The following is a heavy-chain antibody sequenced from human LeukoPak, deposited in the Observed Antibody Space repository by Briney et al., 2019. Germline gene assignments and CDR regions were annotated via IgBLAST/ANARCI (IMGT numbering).Heavy chain of an antibody. D-gene: IGHD6-6*01. J-gene: IGHJ4*02. CDR2: ISAYNGNT. Sequence: ASVKVSCKASGYTFTSYGISWVRQAPGQGLEWMGWISAYNGNTNYAQKLQGRVTVTTDTSTSTAYMELRSLRSDDTAVYYCARGGEQLVREGSIDYWGQGTLVTVSS. CDR3: ARGGEQLVREGSIDY. V-gene: IGHV1-18*01. CDR1: GYTFTSYG.